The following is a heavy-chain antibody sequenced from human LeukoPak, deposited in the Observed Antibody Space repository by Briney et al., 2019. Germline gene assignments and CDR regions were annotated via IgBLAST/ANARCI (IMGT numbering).Heavy chain of an antibody. CDR2: IYYSGST. CDR1: GGSISSSSYY. Sequence: SETLSLTCTVSGGSISSSSYYWGWIRQPPGKGLEWIGSIYYSGSTYYNPSLKSRVTMSVDTSRNQFSLKLSSVTAADTAVYYCARSVPRLRGYRTLEPFDYWGQGTLVTVSS. CDR3: ARSVPRLRGYRTLEPFDY. D-gene: IGHD3-10*01. J-gene: IGHJ4*02. V-gene: IGHV4-39*07.